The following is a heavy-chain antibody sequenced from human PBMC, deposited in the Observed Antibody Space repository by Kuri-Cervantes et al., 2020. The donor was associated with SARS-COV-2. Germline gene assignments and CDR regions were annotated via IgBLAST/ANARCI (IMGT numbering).Heavy chain of an antibody. J-gene: IGHJ6*03. CDR3: ARDNLWLDYYYMDA. V-gene: IGHV3-23*01. Sequence: GESLKISCAASGFTFSSYAMSWVRQAPGKGLEWVSAISGSGGSTYYADSVKGRFTISRDNSKNTLYLQMNSLRAEDTAVYYCARDNLWLDYYYMDAWGKGTTVTVSS. D-gene: IGHD2-21*01. CDR2: ISGSGGST. CDR1: GFTFSSYA.